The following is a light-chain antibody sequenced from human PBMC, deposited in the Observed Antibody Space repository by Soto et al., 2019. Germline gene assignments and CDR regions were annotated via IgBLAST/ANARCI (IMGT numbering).Light chain of an antibody. V-gene: IGLV2-14*02. CDR2: EAS. CDR1: SSDVGSYTL. Sequence: QSVLTQPASVSGSPGQSITISCTGTSSDVGSYTLVSWYQQHPGKAPKLMIFEASKRPSGVSHRFSGSKSGNTASLTISGLQAEDEADYYCSSYTSTSTRMFGGGTKSPS. J-gene: IGLJ3*02. CDR3: SSYTSTSTRM.